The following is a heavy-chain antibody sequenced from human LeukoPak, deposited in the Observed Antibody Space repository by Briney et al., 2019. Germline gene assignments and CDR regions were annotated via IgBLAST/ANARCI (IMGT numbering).Heavy chain of an antibody. CDR1: GGSISSGSYY. V-gene: IGHV4-61*02. CDR3: ARDFLPYGSGSYYLEDYYMDV. J-gene: IGHJ6*03. Sequence: LSETLSLTCTVSGGSISSGSYYWSWIRQPAGKGLEWIGRIYTSGSTNYNPSLKSRVTISVDTSKNQFSLKLSSVTAADTAVYYCARDFLPYGSGSYYLEDYYMDVWGKGTTVTISS. D-gene: IGHD3-10*01. CDR2: IYTSGST.